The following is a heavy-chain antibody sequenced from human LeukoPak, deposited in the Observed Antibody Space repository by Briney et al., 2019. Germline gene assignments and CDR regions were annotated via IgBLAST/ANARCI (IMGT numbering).Heavy chain of an antibody. V-gene: IGHV3-48*03. Sequence: GGSLRLSCAASGFTFSSSEMNWVRQAPGKGLEWVSYISSSSSTIYYADSVKGRFTISRDNAKNSLYLQMNSLRAEDMALYYCAKDMVGYSSGWYGFDYWGQGTLVTVSS. CDR2: ISSSSSTI. CDR3: AKDMVGYSSGWYGFDY. D-gene: IGHD6-19*01. CDR1: GFTFSSSE. J-gene: IGHJ4*02.